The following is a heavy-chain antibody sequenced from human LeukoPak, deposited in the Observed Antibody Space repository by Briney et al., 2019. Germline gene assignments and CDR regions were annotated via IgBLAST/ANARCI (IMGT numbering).Heavy chain of an antibody. CDR2: IYSGGVK. D-gene: IGHD3-10*01. CDR1: GLTISSNY. Sequence: GRSLRLSCAASGLTISSNYMRWVRQAQGRGLEWVSLIYSGGVKFYADSVKVRFTISRDTSHNTLYLQMNRLRTADTAVYYCARISGGSFDIWGQGTTVTV. CDR3: ARISGGSFDI. J-gene: IGHJ3*02. V-gene: IGHV3-53*01.